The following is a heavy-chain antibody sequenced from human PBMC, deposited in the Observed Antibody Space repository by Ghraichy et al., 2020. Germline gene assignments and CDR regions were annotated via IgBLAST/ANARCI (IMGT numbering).Heavy chain of an antibody. V-gene: IGHV3-64D*06. Sequence: GESLNISCSASGFTFNTYAMQWVRQAPGKRPEFVSLIYSNGDSTYYANSVKGRFIISRDNSKNTLYLQMSSLRVEDTAIYYCVKTGCSSTNCYGNFWGRGTLVTVSS. CDR1: GFTFNTYA. J-gene: IGHJ4*02. CDR3: VKTGCSSTNCYGNF. CDR2: IYSNGDST. D-gene: IGHD2-2*01.